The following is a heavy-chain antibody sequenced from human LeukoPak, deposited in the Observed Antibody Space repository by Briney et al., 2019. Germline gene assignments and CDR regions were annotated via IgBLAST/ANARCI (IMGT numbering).Heavy chain of an antibody. Sequence: SETLSLTCNVSGASISRFYWSWIRQPAGRGLEWIGRIYPSGSTNYNPSLKSRVTISVDTSKNQFSLKLSSVTAADTAVYYCARDVLAAPGTFDYWGQGTLVTVSS. CDR2: IYPSGST. V-gene: IGHV4-4*07. CDR3: ARDVLAAPGTFDY. J-gene: IGHJ4*02. CDR1: GASISRFY. D-gene: IGHD6-13*01.